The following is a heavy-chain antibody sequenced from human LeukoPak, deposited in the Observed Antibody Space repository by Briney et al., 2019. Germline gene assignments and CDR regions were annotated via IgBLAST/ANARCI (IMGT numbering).Heavy chain of an antibody. CDR3: ARDYYGSK. CDR1: GFTVSSNY. D-gene: IGHD3-10*01. Sequence: GGSLRPSCAASGFTVSSNYMSWIRQAPGKGLEWVSVIYSGGSTYYADSVKGRFTISRDNSKNTLYLQMNSLRAEDTAVYYCARDYYGSKWGQGTLVTVSS. V-gene: IGHV3-66*01. J-gene: IGHJ4*02. CDR2: IYSGGST.